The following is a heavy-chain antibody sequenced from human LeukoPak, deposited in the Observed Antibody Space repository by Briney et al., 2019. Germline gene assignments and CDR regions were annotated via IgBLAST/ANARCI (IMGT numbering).Heavy chain of an antibody. Sequence: ASVKVSCKASGGTFSSYAINWVRQATGQGLEWMGYMNPNSGNTGSAQKFQGRVTMTRDTSISTAYMELSGLRSEDTAVYYCAGELRHQAYWGQGTLVTVSS. CDR1: GGTFSSYA. CDR3: AGELRHQAY. V-gene: IGHV1-8*02. CDR2: MNPNSGNT. D-gene: IGHD2-15*01. J-gene: IGHJ4*02.